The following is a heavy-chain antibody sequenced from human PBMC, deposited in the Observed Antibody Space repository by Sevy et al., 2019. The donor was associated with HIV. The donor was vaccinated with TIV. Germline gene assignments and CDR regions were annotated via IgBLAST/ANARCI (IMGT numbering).Heavy chain of an antibody. D-gene: IGHD2-2*02. CDR3: ARGRYCSSTSCYTHYYYGMDV. CDR1: GYTFTSYD. V-gene: IGHV1-8*01. CDR2: MNPNRGNT. Sequence: ASVKVSCKASGYTFTSYDINWVRQATGQGLEWMGWMNPNRGNTGYVQKFQGRVTMTRNTSISTAYMELSSLRSEDTAVYYCARGRYCSSTSCYTHYYYGMDVWGQGTTVTVSS. J-gene: IGHJ6*02.